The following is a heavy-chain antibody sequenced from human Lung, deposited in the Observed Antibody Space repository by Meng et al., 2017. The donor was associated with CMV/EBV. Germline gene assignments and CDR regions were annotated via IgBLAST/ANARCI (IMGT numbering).Heavy chain of an antibody. Sequence: RGSGATVVMPSETMYHTCDVSGDSITNHNWWAWVRQPTGRGLEWIGEIPHRGSSAYNPSLKSRVSMSIDKSKNQFSLKLTSVTAADTAVYHCLRRSGGSVWGQGTLVTVSS. CDR1: GDSITNHNW. J-gene: IGHJ1*01. CDR2: IPHRGSS. V-gene: IGHV4-4*02. CDR3: LRRSGGSV. D-gene: IGHD3-10*01.